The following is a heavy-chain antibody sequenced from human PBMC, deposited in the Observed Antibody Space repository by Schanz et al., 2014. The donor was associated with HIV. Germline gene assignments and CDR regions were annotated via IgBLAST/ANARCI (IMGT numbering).Heavy chain of an antibody. J-gene: IGHJ4*02. CDR2: ISSSGGST. CDR1: GFTFSNHG. D-gene: IGHD2-15*01. V-gene: IGHV3-23*04. CDR3: ARELLTGGSCFNY. Sequence: AQLVESGGGVVQPGKSLRLSCAASGFTFSNHGMSWVRQAPGKGLEWVSAISSSGGSTYYADSVKGRFTISRDNSKNTLYLQMNSLRAEDTAVYYCARELLTGGSCFNYWGQGAVVTVSS.